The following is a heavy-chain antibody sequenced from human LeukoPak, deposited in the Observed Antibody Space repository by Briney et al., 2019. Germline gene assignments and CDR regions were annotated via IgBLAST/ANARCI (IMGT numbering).Heavy chain of an antibody. CDR3: EGDYYDSSGYYYATRSDP. V-gene: IGHV4-39*01. CDR1: GGSISSSSYY. Sequence: PSETLSLTCTVSGGSISSSSYYWGWIRQPPGKGLEWIGSIYYSGSTYYNPSLKSRVTISVDTSKTQFSLKLSSVTAADTAVYYCEGDYYDSSGYYYATRSDPWGQGTLVTVSS. CDR2: IYYSGST. D-gene: IGHD3-22*01. J-gene: IGHJ5*02.